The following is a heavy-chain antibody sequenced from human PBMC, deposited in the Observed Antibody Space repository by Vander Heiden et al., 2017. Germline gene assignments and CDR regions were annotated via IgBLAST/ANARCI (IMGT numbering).Heavy chain of an antibody. CDR3: ARDKSNSGYDRLVWFDP. CDR2: IIPILGIA. CDR1: GGTFRSYA. V-gene: IGHV1-69*10. Sequence: QVQLVQSGAEVKKPGSSVKVSCKASGGTFRSYAISWVRQAPGQGLEWMGGIIPILGIANYAQKFEGRVTITADKSTSTAYMELSSLRSEDTAVYYCARDKSNSGYDRLVWFDPWGQGTLVTVSS. J-gene: IGHJ5*02. D-gene: IGHD5-12*01.